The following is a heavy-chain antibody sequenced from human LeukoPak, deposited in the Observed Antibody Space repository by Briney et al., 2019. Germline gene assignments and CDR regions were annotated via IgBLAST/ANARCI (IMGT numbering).Heavy chain of an antibody. CDR3: ARGAGGEGPHDY. J-gene: IGHJ4*02. V-gene: IGHV3-21*01. CDR1: GFTFSSYS. Sequence: GGSLRLSCAASGFTFSSYSMNWVRQAPGKGLEWVSSISSSSSYIYYADSVKGRFTISRDNAKNSLYLQMNSLRAEDTAVYYCARGAGGEGPHDYWGQGALVTVSS. CDR2: ISSSSSYI.